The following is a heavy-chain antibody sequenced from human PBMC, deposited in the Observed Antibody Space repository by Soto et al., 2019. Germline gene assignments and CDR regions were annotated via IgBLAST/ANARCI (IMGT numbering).Heavy chain of an antibody. CDR3: ARGGWVSAPTGFDP. CDR2: INSDGSST. Sequence: AGGSLRLSCAASGFTFSSYWMHLVRQPPGKGRMWVSRINSDGSSTSYADSVKGRFTISRDNAKNTLYLQMNSLRAEDTAVYYCARGGWVSAPTGFDPWGQGTLVTVSS. CDR1: GFTFSSYW. V-gene: IGHV3-74*01. D-gene: IGHD1-1*01. J-gene: IGHJ5*02.